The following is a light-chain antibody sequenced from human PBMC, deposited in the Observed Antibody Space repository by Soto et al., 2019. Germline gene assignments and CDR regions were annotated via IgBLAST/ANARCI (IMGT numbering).Light chain of an antibody. CDR2: LNSDGSH. Sequence: QPVLTQSPSASASLGASVKLTCTLNSWYATYAIAWHQQQPEKGPRYLMKLNSDGSHSKGDGIPDRFSDSSSGTERYLTISSLQSEDEADYYCQTWGTGYWVFGGGTKLTVL. CDR3: QTWGTGYWV. V-gene: IGLV4-69*01. J-gene: IGLJ3*02. CDR1: SWYATYA.